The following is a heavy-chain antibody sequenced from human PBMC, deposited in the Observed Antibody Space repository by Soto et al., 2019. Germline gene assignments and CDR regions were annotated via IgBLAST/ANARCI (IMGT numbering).Heavy chain of an antibody. D-gene: IGHD2-15*01. Sequence: QVQLQQWGAGLLKPSETLSLTCAVSGGSFSDFYWTWIRQLPGKGLEWIGEINHIGYTNYNPSLESRVAISGDPSKNQVSLNLRSVTAADTAVYYCGPRGAVAPRGYWGQGTLVTVSS. V-gene: IGHV4-34*02. CDR1: GGSFSDFY. J-gene: IGHJ4*02. CDR3: GPRGAVAPRGY. CDR2: INHIGYT.